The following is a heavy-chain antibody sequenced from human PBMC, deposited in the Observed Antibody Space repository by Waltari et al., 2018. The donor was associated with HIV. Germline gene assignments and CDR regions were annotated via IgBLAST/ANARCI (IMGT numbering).Heavy chain of an antibody. D-gene: IGHD1-20*01. CDR3: TRLYNWNYLDY. V-gene: IGHV3-49*05. J-gene: IGHJ4*02. CDR1: GFNLGEYA. Sequence: EVQLVESGGGLVKPGRALRLPCTASGFNLGEYAMSWLREAPGKGLEWVGFIRSKAYGVTTEYAASVKGRFTISRHDSKSIAYLHMNSLKTEDTAVYYCTRLYNWNYLDYWGRGTLVTVSS. CDR2: IRSKAYGVTT.